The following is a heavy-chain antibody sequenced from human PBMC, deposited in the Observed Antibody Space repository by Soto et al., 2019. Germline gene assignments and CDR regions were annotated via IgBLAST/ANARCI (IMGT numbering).Heavy chain of an antibody. CDR1: GGSISSGGYS. Sequence: PSETLSLTCAVSGGSISSGGYSWSWIRQPPGKGLEWIGYIYHSGSTYYNPSLKSRVTISVDRSKNQFSLKLSSVTAADTAVYYCARDTPSGWYCYWGQGTLVTVSS. V-gene: IGHV4-30-2*01. CDR2: IYHSGST. D-gene: IGHD6-19*01. J-gene: IGHJ4*02. CDR3: ARDTPSGWYCY.